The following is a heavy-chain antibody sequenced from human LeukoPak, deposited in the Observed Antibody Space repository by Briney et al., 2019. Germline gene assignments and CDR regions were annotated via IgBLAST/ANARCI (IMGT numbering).Heavy chain of an antibody. Sequence: GGSLRLSCVASGFTFSSSWMSWVRQAPGKGLEWVANIKQDGSEKSYVESVRGRFTISRDNAKNSLYLQLNSLRAEDTALYYCARDNPPDYWGQGTLVAVSS. CDR3: ARDNPPDY. CDR2: IKQDGSEK. V-gene: IGHV3-7*03. CDR1: GFTFSSSW. J-gene: IGHJ4*02.